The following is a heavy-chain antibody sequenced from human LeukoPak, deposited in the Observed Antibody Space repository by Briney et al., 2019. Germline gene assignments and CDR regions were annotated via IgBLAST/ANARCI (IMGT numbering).Heavy chain of an antibody. D-gene: IGHD6-13*01. V-gene: IGHV4-38-2*02. J-gene: IGHJ4*02. CDR1: GYSISSGYY. Sequence: SETLSLTCTVSGYSISSGYYWGWIRQPPGKGLEWIGSIYHSGSTYYNPSLKSRVTISVDKSKNQFSLKLSSVTAADTAVYYCARAVAGSSSWYFDYWGQGTLVTVSS. CDR3: ARAVAGSSSWYFDY. CDR2: IYHSGST.